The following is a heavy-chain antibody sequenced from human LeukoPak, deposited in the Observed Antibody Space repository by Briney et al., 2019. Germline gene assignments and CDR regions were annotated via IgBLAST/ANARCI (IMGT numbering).Heavy chain of an antibody. CDR2: IYYSGST. CDR1: GGSINSYY. Sequence: SETLSLTCTVSGGSINSYYWSWIRQPPGKGLEWIGYIYYSGSTNYNASLKSRVTISVDTSKNQFSLKLSSVTAANTAVYYCARASKVGATITWYFDYWGQGTLVTVSS. D-gene: IGHD1-26*01. CDR3: ARASKVGATITWYFDY. J-gene: IGHJ4*02. V-gene: IGHV4-59*01.